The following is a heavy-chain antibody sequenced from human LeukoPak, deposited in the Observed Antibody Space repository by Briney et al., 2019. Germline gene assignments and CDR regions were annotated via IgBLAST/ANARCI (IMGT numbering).Heavy chain of an antibody. CDR1: GFTFSSYE. J-gene: IGHJ4*02. V-gene: IGHV3-48*03. CDR2: ISSSGSTI. D-gene: IGHD2-15*01. Sequence: GGSLRLSCAASGFTFSSYEMNWVRQAPGKGLEWVSYISSSGSTIYYADSVKGRFTISRDNAKNSLYLQMNSLRAEETAVYYCARDQVVYDYWGQGTLVTVSS. CDR3: ARDQVVYDY.